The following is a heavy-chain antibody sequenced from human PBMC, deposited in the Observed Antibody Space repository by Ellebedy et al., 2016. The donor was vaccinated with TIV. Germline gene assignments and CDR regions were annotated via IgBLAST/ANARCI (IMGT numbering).Heavy chain of an antibody. J-gene: IGHJ4*02. D-gene: IGHD3-9*01. CDR2: ISAYNSNT. CDR1: DYTFTSYG. Sequence: AASVKVSCKAADYTFTSYGISWARQAPGQGLEWMGWISAYNSNTIYAQKLQGRVTMTTDTSTSTAYMELRSLRSDDTAVYYCARDQYYDILTALDYWGQGTLVTVSS. V-gene: IGHV1-18*04. CDR3: ARDQYYDILTALDY.